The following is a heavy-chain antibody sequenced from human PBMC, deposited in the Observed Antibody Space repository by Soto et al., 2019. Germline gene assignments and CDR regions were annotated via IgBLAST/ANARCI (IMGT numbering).Heavy chain of an antibody. V-gene: IGHV1-18*01. D-gene: IGHD5-12*01. J-gene: IGHJ6*03. CDR1: GYTFTSYG. CDR2: ISAYNGNT. Sequence: ASVKVSCKASGYTFTSYGISWVRQAPGQGLEWMGWISAYNGNTNYAQKLQGRVTMTTVTSTSTAYMELRSLRSDDTAVYYCATSDRGYSGYDYYYYYMDVWGKGTPVTVSS. CDR3: ATSDRGYSGYDYYYYYMDV.